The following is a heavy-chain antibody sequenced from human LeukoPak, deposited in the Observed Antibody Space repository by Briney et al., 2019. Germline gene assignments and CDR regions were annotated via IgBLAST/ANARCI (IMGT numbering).Heavy chain of an antibody. V-gene: IGHV1-2*04. CDR3: ARALSLSLSPFYDFWSGYPYGMDV. J-gene: IGHJ6*02. D-gene: IGHD3-3*01. Sequence: ASVKVSCKASGYTFTGYYMHWVRQAPGQGLEWMGWINPNSGGTNYAQKFQGWVTMTRDTSISTAYMELSRLRSDDTAVYYCARALSLSLSPFYDFWSGYPYGMDVWGQGTTVTASS. CDR1: GYTFTGYY. CDR2: INPNSGGT.